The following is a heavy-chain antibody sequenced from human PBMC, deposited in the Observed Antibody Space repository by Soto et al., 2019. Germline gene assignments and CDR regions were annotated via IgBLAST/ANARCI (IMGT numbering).Heavy chain of an antibody. CDR2: IYPGDSDT. CDR1: GYSFTSYW. J-gene: IGHJ6*02. CDR3: ARAGRSGYFYYYYGMDV. Sequence: PGESLKISCKGSGYSFTSYWIGWVRQMPGKGLEWMGIIYPGDSDTRYSPSFQGQVTISADKSISTAYLQWSSLKASDTAMYYCARAGRSGYFYYYYGMDVWGQGTTVTVSS. V-gene: IGHV5-51*01. D-gene: IGHD3-3*01.